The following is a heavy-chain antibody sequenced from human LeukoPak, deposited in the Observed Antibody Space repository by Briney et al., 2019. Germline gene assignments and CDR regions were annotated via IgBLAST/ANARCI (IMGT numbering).Heavy chain of an antibody. CDR2: INAGNGNT. J-gene: IGHJ4*02. Sequence: ASVKVSCKASGYTFTSYAMHWVRQAPGQRLEWMGWINAGNGNTKYSQKFQGRVTITRDTSTSTVYMELSSLRSEDTAVYYCARDFTVQYYDYVWGSAYFDYWGQGTLVTVSS. V-gene: IGHV1-3*01. CDR3: ARDFTVQYYDYVWGSAYFDY. CDR1: GYTFTSYA. D-gene: IGHD3-16*01.